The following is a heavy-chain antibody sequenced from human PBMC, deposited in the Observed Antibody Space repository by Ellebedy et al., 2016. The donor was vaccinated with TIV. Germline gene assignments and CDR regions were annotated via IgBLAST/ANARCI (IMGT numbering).Heavy chain of an antibody. D-gene: IGHD3-16*02. V-gene: IGHV3-64D*06. Sequence: PGGSLRLSCSASGVTISSYAMHWVRQAPGKGLEYVSAISSNGGSTYYADSVKGRFTISRDNSKNTLYLKMSSLRAEDTAVYYCVKDRWSYRCFDYWGQGTLVTVSS. J-gene: IGHJ4*02. CDR2: ISSNGGST. CDR3: VKDRWSYRCFDY. CDR1: GVTISSYA.